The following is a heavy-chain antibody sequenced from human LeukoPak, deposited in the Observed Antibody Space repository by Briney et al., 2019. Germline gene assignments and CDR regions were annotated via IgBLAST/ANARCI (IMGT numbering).Heavy chain of an antibody. V-gene: IGHV3-23*01. J-gene: IGHJ1*01. Sequence: GGSLRLSCAASGFTFSSYAMSWVRQAPGKGLEWVSAISGSGGSTYYADSVKGRFTISRDNSKNTLYLQMNSLRAEDTAVYYCAKDPGSYGFGGPYFQHWGQGTLVTVSS. D-gene: IGHD2-15*01. CDR3: AKDPGSYGFGGPYFQH. CDR1: GFTFSSYA. CDR2: ISGSGGST.